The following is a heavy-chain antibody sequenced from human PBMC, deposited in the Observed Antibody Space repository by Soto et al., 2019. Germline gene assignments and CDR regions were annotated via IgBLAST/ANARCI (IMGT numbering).Heavy chain of an antibody. CDR3: ARRKIAARPYYYRMDV. D-gene: IGHD6-6*01. CDR1: GYTFTSYA. J-gene: IGHJ6*02. Sequence: ASVKVSCKASGYTFTSYAMHWVRQAPGQRLEWMGWINAGNGNTKYSQKFQGRVTITRDTSASTAYMGLSSLRSEDTAVYYCARRKIAARPYYYRMDVWGQGTTVTVSS. CDR2: INAGNGNT. V-gene: IGHV1-3*01.